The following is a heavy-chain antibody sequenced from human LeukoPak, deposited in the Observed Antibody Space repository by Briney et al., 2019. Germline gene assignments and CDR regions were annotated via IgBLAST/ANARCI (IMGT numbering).Heavy chain of an antibody. V-gene: IGHV4-39*01. Sequence: PSETLSLTCTVSGGSISSSSYYWGWIRQPPGKGLEWIGSIYYSGSTHYNPSLKSRVTISVDTSKNQFSLKLSSVTAADTAVYYCARHDSSGPYNAFDIWGQGTMVTVSS. D-gene: IGHD3-22*01. J-gene: IGHJ3*02. CDR3: ARHDSSGPYNAFDI. CDR2: IYYSGST. CDR1: GGSISSSSYY.